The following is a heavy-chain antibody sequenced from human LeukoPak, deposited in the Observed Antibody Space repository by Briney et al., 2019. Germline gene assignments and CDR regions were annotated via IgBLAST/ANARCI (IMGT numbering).Heavy chain of an antibody. J-gene: IGHJ5*02. D-gene: IGHD3-3*01. CDR2: INVEGSRT. CDR3: VRSMSGRNDL. Sequence: GGSLRLSCVGSGFTFSSYWVHWVRQAPGEGLVWVSRINVEGSRTDYADSVRGRFTISRDNVKNTLYLQMNSLTAEDTAVYYCVRSMSGRNDLWGQGTLVTVSS. CDR1: GFTFSSYW. V-gene: IGHV3-74*01.